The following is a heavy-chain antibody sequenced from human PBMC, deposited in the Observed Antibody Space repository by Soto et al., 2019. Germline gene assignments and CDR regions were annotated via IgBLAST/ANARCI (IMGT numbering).Heavy chain of an antibody. CDR2: IYWNDDK. J-gene: IGHJ6*02. V-gene: IGHV2-5*01. Sequence: ESGPTLVNPTQTLTLTCTVSGFSLSTSGMCVGWIRQPPGKALEWLALIYWNDDKRYSPSLKSRLTITKDTSKNQVVLTMTNMDPVDTATYYCAHSTLRRYDFWSGYSDYYYYYGMDVWGQGTTVTVSS. CDR3: AHSTLRRYDFWSGYSDYYYYYGMDV. CDR1: GFSLSTSGMC. D-gene: IGHD3-3*01.